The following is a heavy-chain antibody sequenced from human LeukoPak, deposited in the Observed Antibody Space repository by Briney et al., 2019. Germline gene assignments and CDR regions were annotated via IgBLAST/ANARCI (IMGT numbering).Heavy chain of an antibody. D-gene: IGHD4-17*01. V-gene: IGHV4-31*03. CDR3: ARALFYGDYVGTYYFDY. CDR1: GGSIGSGGYY. J-gene: IGHJ4*02. CDR2: IYYSGST. Sequence: PSETLSLTCTVSGGSIGSGGYYWSWIRQHPGKGLEWVGYIYYSGSTYYNPSLKSRVTISVDTSKNQFSLKLSSVTAADTAVYYCARALFYGDYVGTYYFDYWGQGTLVTVSS.